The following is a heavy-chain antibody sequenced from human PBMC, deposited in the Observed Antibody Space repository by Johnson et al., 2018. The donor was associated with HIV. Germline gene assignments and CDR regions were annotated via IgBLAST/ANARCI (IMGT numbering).Heavy chain of an antibody. V-gene: IGHV3-30*19. CDR2: ISYDGSNK. Sequence: VQLVESGGGVVQPGRSLRLSCAASGFIFSSYGMHWVRQAPGKGLEWVAVISYDGSNKYYADSVKGRFTISRDNSKNTLYLQMNSLRAEDTALYYCARDLNAYGGAFDIWGQGTMVTVSS. J-gene: IGHJ3*02. D-gene: IGHD3-16*01. CDR3: ARDLNAYGGAFDI. CDR1: GFIFSSYG.